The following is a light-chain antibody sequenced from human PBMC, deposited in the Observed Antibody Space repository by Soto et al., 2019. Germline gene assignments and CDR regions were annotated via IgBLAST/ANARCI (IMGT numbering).Light chain of an antibody. CDR2: KVS. V-gene: IGKV2-30*02. J-gene: IGKJ5*01. CDR3: MQGTHWPIT. CDR1: QSLVHSDGIAY. Sequence: DVVMTQSPLSLHVTLGQPASIYCRSNQSLVHSDGIAYFSWFQQRPGRSPRRLIYKVSNRDSGVPARFSGSGSGTDFALKISRVEAEDVGVYYCMQGTHWPITCGEGTRLEIK.